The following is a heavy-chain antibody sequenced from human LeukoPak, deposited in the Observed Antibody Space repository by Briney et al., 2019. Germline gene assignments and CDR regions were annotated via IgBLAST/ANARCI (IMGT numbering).Heavy chain of an antibody. Sequence: GESLNISCKGSGYSFTTYWIGWVRQLPGKGLEWMGIIYPGDSDTRYSPSFQGQVTISADESISTAYLQWSSLKASDTAMYYCARCDSSSWPPDYWGQGTLVTVSS. CDR3: ARCDSSSWPPDY. CDR2: IYPGDSDT. D-gene: IGHD6-13*01. J-gene: IGHJ4*02. CDR1: GYSFTTYW. V-gene: IGHV5-51*01.